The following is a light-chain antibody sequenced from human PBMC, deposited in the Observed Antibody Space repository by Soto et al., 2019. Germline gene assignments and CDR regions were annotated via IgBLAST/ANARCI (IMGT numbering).Light chain of an antibody. V-gene: IGLV2-14*01. CDR2: EVS. Sequence: QSALTQPSSVSGYPGQSITISCTGTSSDVGGYNYVSWYQQHPGKAPKLMIYEVSNRPSGVSNRFSGSKSGNTASLTISGLQAEDEADDYCSSYTSSSIDYVFGTGTKLTVL. CDR3: SSYTSSSIDYV. J-gene: IGLJ1*01. CDR1: SSDVGGYNY.